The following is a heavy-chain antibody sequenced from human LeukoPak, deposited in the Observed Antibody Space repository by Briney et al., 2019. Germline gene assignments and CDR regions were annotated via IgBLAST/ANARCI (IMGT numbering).Heavy chain of an antibody. J-gene: IGHJ4*02. CDR1: GFTFSSYW. CDR2: IKQDGSEK. CDR3: ARDSSSWPPVNLFSDY. Sequence: GGSLRLSCAASGFTFSSYWMSWVRQAPGKGLEWVANIKQDGSEKYYVDSVKGRFTISRDNAKNPLYLQMNGLRAEDTAVYYCARDSSSWPPVNLFSDYWGQGTLVTVSS. D-gene: IGHD6-13*01. V-gene: IGHV3-7*01.